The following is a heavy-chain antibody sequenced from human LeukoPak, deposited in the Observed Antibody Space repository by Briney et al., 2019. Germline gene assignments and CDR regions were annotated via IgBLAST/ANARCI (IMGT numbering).Heavy chain of an antibody. V-gene: IGHV3-21*01. CDR1: GFTFSSYS. CDR3: ARGPGYDFWSGYYMDV. D-gene: IGHD3-3*01. CDR2: ISSSSSYI. J-gene: IGHJ6*03. Sequence: PGGSLRLSCAASGFTFSSYSMNWVRQAPGKGLEWVSSISSSSSYIYYADSVKGRFTISRDNAKNSLYLQMNSLRAEDTAVCYCARGPGYDFWSGYYMDVWGKGTTVTVSS.